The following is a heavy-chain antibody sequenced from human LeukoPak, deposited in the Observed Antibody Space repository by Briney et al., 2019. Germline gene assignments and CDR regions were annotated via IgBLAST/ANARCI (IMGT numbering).Heavy chain of an antibody. CDR1: GFTFSSYA. J-gene: IGHJ3*02. Sequence: SGGSLRLSCAASGFTFSSYAMSLVRQAPGKGLEWVSAISGSGGSTYYADSVKGRFTISRDNSKNTLYLQMNSLRAEDTAVYYCAKDGGHCSSTSCHVGAFDIWGQGTMVTVSS. CDR2: ISGSGGST. CDR3: AKDGGHCSSTSCHVGAFDI. D-gene: IGHD2-2*01. V-gene: IGHV3-23*01.